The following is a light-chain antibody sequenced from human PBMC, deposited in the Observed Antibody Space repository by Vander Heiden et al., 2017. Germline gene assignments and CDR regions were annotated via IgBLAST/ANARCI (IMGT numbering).Light chain of an antibody. V-gene: IGLV3-21*04. CDR3: QVWDNSSDHWV. J-gene: IGLJ3*02. CDR1: NIGTKS. Sequence: SYILTQPPSVSVAPGETATIVCGGDNIGTKSVHWYQQKPAQAPVLVIHYYGPRPSGIPGRFSGFNSGYTATLTNSRVEAGDEADYFCQVWDNSSDHWVFGGGTKLTVL. CDR2: YYG.